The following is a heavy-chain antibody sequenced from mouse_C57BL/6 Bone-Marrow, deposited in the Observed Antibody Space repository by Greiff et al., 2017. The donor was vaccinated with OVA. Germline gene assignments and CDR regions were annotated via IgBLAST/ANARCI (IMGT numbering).Heavy chain of an antibody. CDR2: IDPETGGT. CDR1: GYTFTDYE. D-gene: IGHD1-1*01. J-gene: IGHJ4*01. Sequence: QVQLQQSGAELVRPGASVTLSCKASGYTFTDYEMHWVKQTPVHGLEWIGAIDPETGGTAYNQKFKGKAILTADKSSSTAYMELRSLTSEDSAVYYCTRKSSYEEDYYAMDYWGQGTSVTVSS. CDR3: TRKSSYEEDYYAMDY. V-gene: IGHV1-15*01.